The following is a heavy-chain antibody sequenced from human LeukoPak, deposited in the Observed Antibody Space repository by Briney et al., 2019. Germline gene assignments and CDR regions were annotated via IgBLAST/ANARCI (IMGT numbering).Heavy chain of an antibody. D-gene: IGHD5-18*01. CDR2: IKQDGSEK. CDR3: AREGYNYGLSYSYHFDY. CDR1: GFTFSSYW. Sequence: GGSLRLSCAASGFTFSSYWMSWVRQAPGKGLEWVANIKQDGSEKYYVDSVKGRFTISRDNAKNSLFLQMNSLRAEDTAVYYCAREGYNYGLSYSYHFDYWGQGVLVTVSA. J-gene: IGHJ4*02. V-gene: IGHV3-7*01.